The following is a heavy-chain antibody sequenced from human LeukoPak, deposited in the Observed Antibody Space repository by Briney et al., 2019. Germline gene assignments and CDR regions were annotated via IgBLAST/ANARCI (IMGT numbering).Heavy chain of an antibody. CDR2: IYYSGST. D-gene: IGHD5-18*01. J-gene: IGHJ4*02. CDR3: ARDIGEQDSYGSY. CDR1: GFTFSSYA. V-gene: IGHV4-39*07. Sequence: GSLRLSCAASGFTFSSYAMSWVRQAPGKGLEWIGSIYYSGSTYYNPSLKSRVTISVDTSKNQFSLKLSSVTAADTAVYYCARDIGEQDSYGSYWGQGTLVTVSS.